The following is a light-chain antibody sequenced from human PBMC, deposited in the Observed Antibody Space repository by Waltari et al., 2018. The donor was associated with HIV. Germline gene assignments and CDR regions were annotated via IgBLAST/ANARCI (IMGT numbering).Light chain of an antibody. Sequence: QSALTQPASVSGSPGQSIVLPCTGSSSDIGYSAYASWDQQYPGQAPKALIYEVPSRPSGTSSRFSGSKSATTAFLAISKLQTDDEADYFCSSYTRRGTVVFGGGTRLTVL. CDR1: SSDIGYSAY. CDR2: EVP. J-gene: IGLJ2*01. V-gene: IGLV2-14*01. CDR3: SSYTRRGTVV.